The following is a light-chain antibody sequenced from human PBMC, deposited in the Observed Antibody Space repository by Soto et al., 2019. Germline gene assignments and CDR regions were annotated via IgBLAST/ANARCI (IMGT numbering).Light chain of an antibody. CDR2: GAS. V-gene: IGKV3-15*01. CDR1: QSVSSK. Sequence: EIVLTQSPATLSVSPGERATLSCRASQSVSSKLAWYQQKPGQAPRLLIYGASNRATGIPARFSASGSGTEFILTISSLQAEDFAVYYCQQYNTWPPVTFGQGTKVEF. CDR3: QQYNTWPPVT. J-gene: IGKJ1*01.